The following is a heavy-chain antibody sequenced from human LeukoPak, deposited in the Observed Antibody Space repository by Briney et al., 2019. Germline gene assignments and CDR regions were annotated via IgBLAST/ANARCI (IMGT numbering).Heavy chain of an antibody. Sequence: GGSLRLSCAASGFTFSNYGMHWVRQAPGQGLEWVTFTRYDGSIKYYTDSVKGRFTISRDNSKNTLYLQMDSLRAEDTAVYYCAKDRSPSLDYWGQGTLVTVSS. V-gene: IGHV3-30*02. J-gene: IGHJ4*02. CDR1: GFTFSNYG. CDR3: AKDRSPSLDY. CDR2: TRYDGSIK.